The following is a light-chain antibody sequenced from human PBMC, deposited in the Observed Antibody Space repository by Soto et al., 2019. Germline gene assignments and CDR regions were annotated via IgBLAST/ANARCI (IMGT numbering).Light chain of an antibody. J-gene: IGKJ5*01. V-gene: IGKV3-20*01. CDR2: GAF. CDR1: QSVSSSY. CDR3: QQYGSSLSIT. Sequence: EIVLTQSPGTLSLSPGERATLSCRASQSVSSSYLAWYQQKPGQAPRLLIYGAFSRATGIPDRFSGSGSGTDFNLTTSRLEPEDFAVYYCQQYGSSLSITFGQGTRLEIK.